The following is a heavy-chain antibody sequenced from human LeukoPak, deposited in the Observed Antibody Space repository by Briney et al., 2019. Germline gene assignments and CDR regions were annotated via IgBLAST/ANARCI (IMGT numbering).Heavy chain of an antibody. Sequence: GGSLRLSYAASGFTFSSYAMSWVRQAPGKGLEWVSAISGSGGSTYYADSVKGRFTISRDNSKNTLYLQMNSLRAEDTAVYYCAKDFYDSSGSLDGGDGMDVWGQGTTVTVSS. CDR1: GFTFSSYA. CDR2: ISGSGGST. V-gene: IGHV3-23*01. CDR3: AKDFYDSSGSLDGGDGMDV. D-gene: IGHD3-22*01. J-gene: IGHJ6*02.